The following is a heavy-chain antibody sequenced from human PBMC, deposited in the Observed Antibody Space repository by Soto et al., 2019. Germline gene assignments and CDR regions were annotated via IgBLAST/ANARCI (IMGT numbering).Heavy chain of an antibody. V-gene: IGHV3-23*01. J-gene: IGHJ4*02. CDR1: GFSFGSHA. CDR2: ISGSGGTT. Sequence: GGSLRLSCTVSGFSFGSHAMSWVRQAPGKGLECVSGISGSGGTTFYADSVKGRFTISRDNSKKTLYLQMDSLRAEDTAIYYCAKTPYDFWSSGQYLFDHWGQGTLVTVSS. D-gene: IGHD3-3*01. CDR3: AKTPYDFWSSGQYLFDH.